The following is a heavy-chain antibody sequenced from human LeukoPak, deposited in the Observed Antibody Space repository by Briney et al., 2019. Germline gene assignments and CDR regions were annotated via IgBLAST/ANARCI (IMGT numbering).Heavy chain of an antibody. CDR2: ISSSSSYI. Sequence: GGSLRLSCAASGFTFSSCSMNWVRQAPGKGLEWVSSISSSSSYIYYADSVKGRFTISRDNAKNSLYLQMNSLRAEDTAVYYCARDSGYSSGQDAFDIWGQGTMVTVSS. J-gene: IGHJ3*02. CDR1: GFTFSSCS. CDR3: ARDSGYSSGQDAFDI. D-gene: IGHD6-19*01. V-gene: IGHV3-21*01.